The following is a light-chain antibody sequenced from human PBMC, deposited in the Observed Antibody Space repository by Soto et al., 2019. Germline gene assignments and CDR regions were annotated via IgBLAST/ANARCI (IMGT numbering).Light chain of an antibody. Sequence: QSALTQPASVSGSPGQSITISCTGTSSDVGGYNYVSWYQQHPGKAPKLMIYDVSNRPSVVSNRFSGSKSGNTSSLTISGLQADDEADYYSSSYTSSSTYVVFGGGTKLTVL. V-gene: IGLV2-14*01. CDR3: SSYTSSSTYVV. CDR2: DVS. CDR1: SSDVGGYNY. J-gene: IGLJ2*01.